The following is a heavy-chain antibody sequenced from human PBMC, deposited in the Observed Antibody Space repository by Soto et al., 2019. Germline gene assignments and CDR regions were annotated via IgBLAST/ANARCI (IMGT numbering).Heavy chain of an antibody. CDR3: AREKNDFWSGIQEKLNWFDP. J-gene: IGHJ5*02. CDR2: INPSGGST. D-gene: IGHD3-3*01. Sequence: QVHLVQSGAEVKKPGASVKVSCKASGYTFTSYYMHWVRQAPGQGLEWMGIINPSGGSTSYAQKFQGRVTMTRDTSTSTVYMELSSLRSEDTAVYYGAREKNDFWSGIQEKLNWFDPWGQGTLVTVSS. V-gene: IGHV1-46*01. CDR1: GYTFTSYY.